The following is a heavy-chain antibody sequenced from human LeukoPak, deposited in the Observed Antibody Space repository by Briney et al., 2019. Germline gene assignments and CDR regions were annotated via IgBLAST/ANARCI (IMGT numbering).Heavy chain of an antibody. Sequence: GGSLRLSCTASGFTFTNYEMTWVRQAPGKGLEWDSYISSSGTTIYYADSVKGRFTISRDNAKNSLYLQMNSLRAEDTAVYYCARDDGNYYDSSGFDYWGQGTLVTVSS. J-gene: IGHJ4*02. V-gene: IGHV3-48*03. D-gene: IGHD3-22*01. CDR3: ARDDGNYYDSSGFDY. CDR2: ISSSGTTI. CDR1: GFTFTNYE.